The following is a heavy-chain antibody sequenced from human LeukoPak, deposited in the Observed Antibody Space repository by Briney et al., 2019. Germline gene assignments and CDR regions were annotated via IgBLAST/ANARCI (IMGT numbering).Heavy chain of an antibody. Sequence: SQTLSLTCTGSGGSISSGSYYWSWIRQPAGKGLEWIGRIYTSGSTNYNPSLKSRVTISVDTSKNQFSLKLSSVTAADTAVYYCARGFSDYYDSSGYHDAFDIWGQGTMVTVSS. V-gene: IGHV4-61*02. CDR2: IYTSGST. CDR1: GGSISSGSYY. D-gene: IGHD3-22*01. J-gene: IGHJ3*02. CDR3: ARGFSDYYDSSGYHDAFDI.